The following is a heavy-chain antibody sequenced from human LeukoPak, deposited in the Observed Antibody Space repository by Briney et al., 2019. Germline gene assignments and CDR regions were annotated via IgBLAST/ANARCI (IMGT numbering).Heavy chain of an antibody. CDR3: AREKLSDILTGFDY. Sequence: GASVKVSCKASGGTFSSYAISWVRQAPGQGLEWMGGIIPIFGTANYAQKFQGRVTMTRDTSTSTVYMELSSLRSEDTAVYYCAREKLSDILTGFDYWGQGTLVTVSS. J-gene: IGHJ4*02. CDR1: GGTFSSYA. CDR2: IIPIFGTA. V-gene: IGHV1-69*05. D-gene: IGHD3-9*01.